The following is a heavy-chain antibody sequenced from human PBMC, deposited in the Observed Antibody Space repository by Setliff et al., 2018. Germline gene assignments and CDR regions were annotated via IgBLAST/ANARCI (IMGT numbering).Heavy chain of an antibody. CDR1: GFTFSSYS. V-gene: IGHV3-21*04. CDR3: AKVNNRFWSGYYPYYYAMDV. J-gene: IGHJ6*02. Sequence: GSLRLSCAASGFTFSSYSMNWVRQAPGKGLEWVSSISSSSGYIYYADSVKGRFTISRDNSKNTLYLQMNSLRAEDTAVYYCAKVNNRFWSGYYPYYYAMDVWGQGTTVTVSS. D-gene: IGHD3-3*01. CDR2: ISSSSGYI.